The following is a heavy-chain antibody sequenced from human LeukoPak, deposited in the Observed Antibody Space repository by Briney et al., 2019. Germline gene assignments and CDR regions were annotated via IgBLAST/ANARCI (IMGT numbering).Heavy chain of an antibody. CDR2: IRTSGDT. V-gene: IGHV4-4*07. CDR1: GVSISSYY. J-gene: IGHJ4*02. Sequence: SETLSLTCTVSGVSISSYYWNWIRQPAGKGLEWIGRIRTSGDTSYNPSLKSRVTVSVDTSRNQFSLKLSAVTAADMAVYYCARGKVVAGTPGQNSWDYWGQGTLVTVSS. CDR3: ARGKVVAGTPGQNSWDY. D-gene: IGHD6-19*01.